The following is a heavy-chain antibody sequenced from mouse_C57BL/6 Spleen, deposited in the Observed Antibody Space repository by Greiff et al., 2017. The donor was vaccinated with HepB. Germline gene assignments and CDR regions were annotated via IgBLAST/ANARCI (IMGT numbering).Heavy chain of an antibody. CDR3: ARLDLGITGYYYAMDY. Sequence: EVQVVESGGGLVKPGGSLKLSCAASGFTFSDYGMHWVRQAPEKGLEWVAYISSGSSTIYYADTVKGRFTISRDNAKNTLFLQMTSLRSEDTAMYYCARLDLGITGYYYAMDYWGQGTSVTVSS. J-gene: IGHJ4*01. CDR1: GFTFSDYG. D-gene: IGHD1-1*01. V-gene: IGHV5-17*01. CDR2: ISSGSSTI.